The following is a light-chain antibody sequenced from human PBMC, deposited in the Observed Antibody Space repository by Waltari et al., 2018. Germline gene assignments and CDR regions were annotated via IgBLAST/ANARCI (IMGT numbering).Light chain of an antibody. V-gene: IGLV4-69*01. CDR2: INSDDTH. J-gene: IGLJ3*02. Sequence: QLVLTQSPSASASLGASVKFTCTLSSGHSSYAIAWHQQQPEKGPRYLMKINSDDTHTKGDGIPDRFSGSSSGAERYLTISSLQSEDEADYYFQTWGTGSWVFGGGTKLTVL. CDR1: SGHSSYA. CDR3: QTWGTGSWV.